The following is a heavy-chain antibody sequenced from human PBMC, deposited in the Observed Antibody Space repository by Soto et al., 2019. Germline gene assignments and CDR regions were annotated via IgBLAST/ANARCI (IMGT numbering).Heavy chain of an antibody. Sequence: GGSLRLSCAASGFTFSSYAMSWVRQAPGKGLEWASAISGSGGSTYYADSVKGRFTISRDNSKNTLYLQMNSLRAEDTAVYYCAKDSWRMVRGVISSFDYYYYYMDVWGKGTTVTVSS. D-gene: IGHD3-10*01. V-gene: IGHV3-23*01. CDR1: GFTFSSYA. CDR3: AKDSWRMVRGVISSFDYYYYYMDV. J-gene: IGHJ6*03. CDR2: ISGSGGST.